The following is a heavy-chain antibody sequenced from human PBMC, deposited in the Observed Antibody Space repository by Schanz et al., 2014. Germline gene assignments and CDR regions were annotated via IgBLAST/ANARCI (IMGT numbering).Heavy chain of an antibody. CDR1: GGTFSRLT. J-gene: IGHJ5*02. V-gene: IGHV1-69*02. D-gene: IGHD4-17*01. Sequence: QVQLVQSGAEVKKPGSSVKVSCKASGGTFSRLTFSWVRQAPGQGLKWMGRVIPILGVTHYAQKFQGRVTITADKSTTTAYMELNSLNSDDTAVYYCATLDYADSVSWGQGTLVTVSS. CDR2: VIPILGVT. CDR3: ATLDYADSVS.